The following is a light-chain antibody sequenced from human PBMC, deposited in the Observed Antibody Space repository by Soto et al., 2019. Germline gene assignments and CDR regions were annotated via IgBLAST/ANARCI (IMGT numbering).Light chain of an antibody. J-gene: IGLJ3*02. V-gene: IGLV7-46*01. CDR2: DTS. CDR1: TGALTSGHY. CDR3: LFSDSGERV. Sequence: QAVVTQEPSLTVSPGGTVTLTCGSSTGALTSGHYPYWLQQKPGQAPRTLIYDTSSKHSWTPARFSGSLLGGKAALTLSGAQPEDEAEYYCLFSDSGERVFGGGTKLTVL.